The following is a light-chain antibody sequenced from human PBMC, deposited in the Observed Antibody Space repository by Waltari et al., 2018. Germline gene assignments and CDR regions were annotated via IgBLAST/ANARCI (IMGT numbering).Light chain of an antibody. CDR1: SSDVGGYNY. V-gene: IGLV2-14*03. CDR3: SSYTSSSTLV. Sequence: QSALTQPASVSGSPGQSITISCPGTSSDVGGYNYVPWYQQHPGKAPKLMIYDVNNRPSGVSNRFSGSKSGNTASLTISGLQAEDEADYFCSSYTSSSTLVFGGGTKLTVL. CDR2: DVN. J-gene: IGLJ2*01.